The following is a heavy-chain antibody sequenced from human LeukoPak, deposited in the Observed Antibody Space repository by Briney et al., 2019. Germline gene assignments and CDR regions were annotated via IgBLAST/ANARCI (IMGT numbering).Heavy chain of an antibody. V-gene: IGHV3-21*01. CDR2: ISSSSSYI. CDR1: GFTFSSYS. J-gene: IGHJ4*02. D-gene: IGHD6-13*01. CDR3: ARAYIAAKDY. Sequence: GGSLRLSCAASGFTFSSYSMNWVRPAPGKGQKWVSSISSSSSYIYYADSVKGRFTISRDNAKNSLYLRMNSLRAEDTAVYYCARAYIAAKDYWGQGTLVTVSS.